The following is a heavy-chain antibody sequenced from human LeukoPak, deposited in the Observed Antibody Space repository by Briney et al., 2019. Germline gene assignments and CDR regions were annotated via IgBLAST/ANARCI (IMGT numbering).Heavy chain of an antibody. CDR1: GFTLSSYA. Sequence: AGVSLSFSCSESGFTLSSYAMHWVRSAPGKGLIYVTAISANRGSTYYAKSMKGRFTISRDNSKNTLYLQMGSLRAEDMAVYYCARVSRSSASYGTDVWGQGTTVTVSS. D-gene: IGHD2-2*01. V-gene: IGHV3-64*01. CDR3: ARVSRSSASYGTDV. CDR2: ISANRGST. J-gene: IGHJ6*02.